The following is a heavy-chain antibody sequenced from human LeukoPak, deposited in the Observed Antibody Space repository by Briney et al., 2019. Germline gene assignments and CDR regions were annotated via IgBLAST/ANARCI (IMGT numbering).Heavy chain of an antibody. CDR3: ARDAAAHGLFDY. CDR2: FNPSGGST. J-gene: IGHJ4*02. CDR1: GYSFTSHY. Sequence: ASVKVSCKASGYSFTSHYMHWVRQAPGQGLEWMGVFNPSGGSTSYPQKFQGRVTMTRDMSTTTVYMELSSLRSEDTAVYYCARDAAAHGLFDYWGPGTLVTVSS. D-gene: IGHD6-13*01. V-gene: IGHV1-46*01.